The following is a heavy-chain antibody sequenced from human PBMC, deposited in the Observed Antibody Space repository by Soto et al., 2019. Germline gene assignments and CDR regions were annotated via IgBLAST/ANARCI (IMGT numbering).Heavy chain of an antibody. CDR2: IIPILGIA. CDR1: GGTFSSYT. J-gene: IGHJ4*02. D-gene: IGHD6-19*01. V-gene: IGHV1-69*02. CDR3: ARRRDEVAVASDY. Sequence: QVQLVQSGAEVKKPGSSVKVSCKASGGTFSSYTISWVRQAPGQGLEWMGRIIPILGIANYAQKFQGRVTITADKATSTANMELSSLRSEDTAVYSCARRRDEVAVASDYWGQGTLVTVSS.